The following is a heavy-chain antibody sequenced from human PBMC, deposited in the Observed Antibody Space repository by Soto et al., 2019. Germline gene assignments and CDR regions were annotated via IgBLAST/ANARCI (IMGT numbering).Heavy chain of an antibody. CDR2: TWYDGSNK. CDR1: GFTFSSYG. J-gene: IGHJ4*02. Sequence: QVQLVESGGGVVQPGRSLRLSCAASGFTFSSYGMHWVRQAPGKGLEWVAVTWYDGSNKYYADSVNGRFTISRDNSKNRLNLQMTRLRAEDTAVYYCSRGGNTMIVVPRPNYLDFCFQGTLLTVSS. CDR3: SRGGNTMIVVPRPNYLDF. D-gene: IGHD3-22*01. V-gene: IGHV3-33*01.